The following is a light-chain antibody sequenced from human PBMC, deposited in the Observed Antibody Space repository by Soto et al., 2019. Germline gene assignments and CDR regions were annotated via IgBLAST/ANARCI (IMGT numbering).Light chain of an antibody. CDR2: AAS. Sequence: DIQMTQSPSSLSASVGDRVTLTCRASQSISTYLNWYQQKPGKAPNLLIYAASSLQSGVPSRFSGSGSGTAFTLTISSLQPEDFATYFCQQSYTIPYTFGQGTNLEIK. CDR3: QQSYTIPYT. J-gene: IGKJ2*01. CDR1: QSISTY. V-gene: IGKV1-39*01.